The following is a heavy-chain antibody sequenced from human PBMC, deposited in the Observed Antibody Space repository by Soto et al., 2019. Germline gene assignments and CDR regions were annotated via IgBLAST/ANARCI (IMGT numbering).Heavy chain of an antibody. CDR3: ARVFTVRRGSGSDY. D-gene: IGHD1-26*01. J-gene: IGHJ4*02. CDR2: MNPYSGNT. CDR1: GYTFTSYD. V-gene: IGHV1-8*01. Sequence: ASVKVSCKTSGYTFTSYDIHWVRQATGQGLEWMGWMNPYSGNTGYAPKFQGRVTMTRNTSISTAHMELSSLRSEDTAVYYCARVFTVRRGSGSDYWGQGTPVTVSS.